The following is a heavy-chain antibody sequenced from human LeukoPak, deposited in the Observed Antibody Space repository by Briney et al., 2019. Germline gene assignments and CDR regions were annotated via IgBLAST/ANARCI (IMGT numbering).Heavy chain of an antibody. J-gene: IGHJ4*02. CDR3: ARQAYQYYDFWSGYHDY. Sequence: PGGSLRLSCAVSGLTFSSFWMHWVRQPPARGLVWVSRIPSDGSSTRYADSVKGRFTISRDNAKNTLYLQMNSLRAEDTAVYYCARQAYQYYDFWSGYHDYWGQGTLVTVSS. D-gene: IGHD3-3*01. V-gene: IGHV3-74*01. CDR2: IPSDGSST. CDR1: GLTFSSFW.